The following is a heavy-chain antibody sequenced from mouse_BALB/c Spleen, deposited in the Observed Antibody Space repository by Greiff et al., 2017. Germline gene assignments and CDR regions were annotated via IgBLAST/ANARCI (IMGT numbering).Heavy chain of an antibody. V-gene: IGHV3-6*02. CDR2: ISYDGSN. D-gene: IGHD2-3*01. CDR1: GYSITSGYY. J-gene: IGHJ3*01. Sequence: VEESGPGLVKPSQSLSLTCSVTGYSITSGYYWNWIRQFPGNKLEWMGYISYDGSNNYNPSLKNRISITRDTSKNQFFLKLNSVTTEDTATYYCAREFYDGYPAWFAYWGQGTLVTVSA. CDR3: AREFYDGYPAWFAY.